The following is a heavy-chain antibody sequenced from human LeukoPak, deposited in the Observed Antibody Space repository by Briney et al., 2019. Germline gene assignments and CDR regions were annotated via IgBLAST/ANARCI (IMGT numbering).Heavy chain of an antibody. CDR3: ASSPKGQLWNLKV. CDR2: IYSDSST. Sequence: GGSLRLSCAASELTVSSNCMTWVRQAPGKGLEWVSFIYSDSSTYYADSVRGRFTISRDNSKNTLYLQLSSLRAEDTAMFYCASSPKGQLWNLKVWGQGTLVTVSS. V-gene: IGHV3-66*01. CDR1: ELTVSSNC. D-gene: IGHD5-18*01. J-gene: IGHJ4*02.